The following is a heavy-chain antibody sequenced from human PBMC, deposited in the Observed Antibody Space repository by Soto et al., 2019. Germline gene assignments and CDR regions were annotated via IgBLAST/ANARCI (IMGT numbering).Heavy chain of an antibody. J-gene: IGHJ4*02. CDR1: GFSLSTRGVG. V-gene: IGHV2-5*02. D-gene: IGHD3-9*01. Sequence: QITLKESGPTLVRPTQTLTLTCAFSGFSLSTRGVGVGWIRPPPGKALEWLAVIYWDDSKHYSPSLRSRLTITTDTSKNQVVLTMTNMEPMDTGTYYCAHKGPEDWPLDYWGQGTLVTVSS. CDR2: IYWDDSK. CDR3: AHKGPEDWPLDY.